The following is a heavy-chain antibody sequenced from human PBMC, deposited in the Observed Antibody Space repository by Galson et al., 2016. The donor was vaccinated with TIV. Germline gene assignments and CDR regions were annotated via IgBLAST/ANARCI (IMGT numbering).Heavy chain of an antibody. CDR2: IKPDGSEE. CDR1: GFTFSSFW. CDR3: VREKDYGGGKFDF. D-gene: IGHD4-23*01. V-gene: IGHV3-7*04. Sequence: SLRLSCAASGFTFSSFWMSWVRQAPGKGLEWVANIKPDGSEEYYADSAKDRFTISRENAKNSLSLQMNSLRAEDTAVYYCVREKDYGGGKFDFWGKGILVTVS. J-gene: IGHJ4*02.